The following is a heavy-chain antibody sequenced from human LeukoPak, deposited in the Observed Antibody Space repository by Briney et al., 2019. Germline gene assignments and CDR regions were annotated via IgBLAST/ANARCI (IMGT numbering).Heavy chain of an antibody. J-gene: IGHJ5*02. D-gene: IGHD3-10*01. V-gene: IGHV4-59*01. Sequence: SETLSLTCTVSGGSISSYYWSWIRQPPGKGLEWIGYINYSGSTNYNPSLKSRVTISVDTSKNQFSLKLSSVTAADTAVYYCARSGGSGSYSRWFDPWGQGTLVTVSS. CDR2: INYSGST. CDR3: ARSGGSGSYSRWFDP. CDR1: GGSISSYY.